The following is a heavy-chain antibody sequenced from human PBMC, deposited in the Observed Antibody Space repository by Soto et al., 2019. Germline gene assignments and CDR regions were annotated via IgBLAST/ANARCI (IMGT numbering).Heavy chain of an antibody. D-gene: IGHD5-12*01. V-gene: IGHV3-33*01. CDR2: VWYDGGNK. Sequence: QVQLVESGGGVVQPGRSLRLSCAASGFTFSSYGMHWVRQAPGKGLEWVALVWYDGGNKYYADSVKGRFTISRDNSKNTLYLQMNSLRDKDTAVYYCVRAAGYSGNDYVYYYGMDVWGQGTTVTVSS. CDR1: GFTFSSYG. J-gene: IGHJ6*02. CDR3: VRAAGYSGNDYVYYYGMDV.